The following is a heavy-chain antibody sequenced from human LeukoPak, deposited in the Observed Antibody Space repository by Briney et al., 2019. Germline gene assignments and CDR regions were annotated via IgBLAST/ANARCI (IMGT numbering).Heavy chain of an antibody. D-gene: IGHD2-15*01. CDR3: ATEGYCSGGSCYPHGWFDP. Sequence: GGSLRLSCAASGFTFSSYGMHWVRQAPGKGLEWVAFIRYDGSNKYYADSVKGRFTISRDNSKNTLYLQMNSLRAEDTAVYYCATEGYCSGGSCYPHGWFDPWGQGTLVTVSS. CDR2: IRYDGSNK. V-gene: IGHV3-30*02. CDR1: GFTFSSYG. J-gene: IGHJ5*02.